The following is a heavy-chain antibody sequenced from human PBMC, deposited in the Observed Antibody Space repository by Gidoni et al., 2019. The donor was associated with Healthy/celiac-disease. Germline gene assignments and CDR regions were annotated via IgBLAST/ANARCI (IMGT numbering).Heavy chain of an antibody. D-gene: IGHD1-26*01. CDR2: INHSGST. J-gene: IGHJ1*01. V-gene: IGHV4-34*01. CDR3: ARGPVGATTMRYFQH. Sequence: QVQLQQWGAGLLKPSETLSLPSSVFGGSFSGYYWSWIRQPPGKGLEWIGEINHSGSTNYNPSLKSRVTISVDTSKNQFSLKLSSVTAADTAVYYCARGPVGATTMRYFQHWGQGTLVTVSS. CDR1: GGSFSGYY.